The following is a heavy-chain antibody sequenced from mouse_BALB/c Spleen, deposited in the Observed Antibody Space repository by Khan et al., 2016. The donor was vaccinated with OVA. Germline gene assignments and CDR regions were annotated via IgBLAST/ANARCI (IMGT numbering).Heavy chain of an antibody. J-gene: IGHJ3*01. D-gene: IGHD1-2*01. CDR3: VRRNYFGYTFAY. CDR2: ISPASGAT. V-gene: IGHV1-77*01. CDR1: GYTFTDFY. Sequence: QVQLQQSGTELARPGASVNLSCKASGYTFTDFYINWVKQRSGQGLEWIGEISPASGATYYNEKFKGKATLTAVKSSSTAYMQRSSLTSDAAVVYFCVRRNYFGYTFAYWGQGTLVTVSA.